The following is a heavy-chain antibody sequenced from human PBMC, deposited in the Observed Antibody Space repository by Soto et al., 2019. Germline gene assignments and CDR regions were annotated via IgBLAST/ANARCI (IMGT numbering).Heavy chain of an antibody. CDR1: GGSISSGDSY. CDR2: IYYSGGT. CDR3: ARGQRFSDSFDP. D-gene: IGHD3-3*01. J-gene: IGHJ5*02. V-gene: IGHV4-61*08. Sequence: SETLSLTCTVSGGSISSGDSYWSWIRQPPGKDLEWIGYIYYSGGTKYNPSLKSRVDMSLDMSKNQFSLRLSSVTAADTAVYYCARGQRFSDSFDPWGQGTLVTVSS.